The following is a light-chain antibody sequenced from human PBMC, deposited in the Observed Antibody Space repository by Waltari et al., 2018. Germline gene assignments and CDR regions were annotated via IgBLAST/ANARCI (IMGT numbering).Light chain of an antibody. V-gene: IGKV3-20*01. CDR3: QKYVSLPAT. J-gene: IGKJ1*01. Sequence: VFTPSQGTLSLSPGGKATLSCRASQSVGKYLAWYQQKPGQAPRLLIYDTSTRATGIPDRFSGSGSGTDFSLTISRLEPEDFAVYYCQKYVSLPATFGQGTKVQIK. CDR1: QSVGKY. CDR2: DTS.